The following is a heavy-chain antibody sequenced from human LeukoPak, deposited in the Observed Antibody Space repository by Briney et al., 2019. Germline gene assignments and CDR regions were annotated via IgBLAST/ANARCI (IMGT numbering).Heavy chain of an antibody. V-gene: IGHV1-18*01. CDR1: GYTFTSYG. Sequence: GASVKVSCKASGYTFTSYGISWVRQAPGQGLEWMGWISAYNGNTNYAQKLQGRVTMTTDTSTSTAYIELRSLRSDDTAVYYCARVFSATNVAPDVIDYWGQGTLVTVSS. J-gene: IGHJ4*02. CDR2: ISAYNGNT. D-gene: IGHD5-12*01. CDR3: ARVFSATNVAPDVIDY.